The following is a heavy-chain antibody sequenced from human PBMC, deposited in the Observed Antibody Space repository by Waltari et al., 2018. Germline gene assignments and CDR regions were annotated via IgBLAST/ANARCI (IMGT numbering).Heavy chain of an antibody. CDR1: GVHLRSNG. V-gene: IGHV3-30*18. J-gene: IGHJ6*02. Sequence: QVQLVESGGGVVQPGRSLRLSCAAAGVHLRSNGMQWVRQAPGKGLEWVAVISYDGSNKYYADSVKGRFTISRDNSKNTLYLQMNSLRAEDTAVYYCAKDRGYYGMYVWGQGTTVTVSS. CDR3: AKDRGYYGMYV. D-gene: IGHD3-10*01. CDR2: ISYDGSNK.